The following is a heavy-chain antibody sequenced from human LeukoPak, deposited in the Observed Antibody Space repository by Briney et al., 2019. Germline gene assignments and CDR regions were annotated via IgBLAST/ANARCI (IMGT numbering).Heavy chain of an antibody. V-gene: IGHV4-39*01. CDR2: IYYNGST. D-gene: IGHD6-13*01. J-gene: IGHJ4*02. CDR3: ASEVVAAGTDY. Sequence: SETLSLTCSVSGGSISSTNYYWAWIRQPPGKGLEWIGSIYYNGSTYYNPSLKGRVIISVDTSKNQFSLTVSSVTAADRAVYYCASEVVAAGTDYWGQGTLVTVSS. CDR1: GGSISSTNYY.